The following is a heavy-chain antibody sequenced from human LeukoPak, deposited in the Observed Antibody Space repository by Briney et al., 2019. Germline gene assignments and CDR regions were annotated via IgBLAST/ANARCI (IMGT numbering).Heavy chain of an antibody. CDR2: ISRGRRSI. CDR1: GFTFSDYS. J-gene: IGHJ5*02. CDR3: ARLVSKTMWA. Sequence: GGSLRLSCAASGFTFSDYSMNWVRQAPGKGLEWVSYISRGRRSIYYADSVKGRFTISRDNAKNSLYLQMNSLRADDTALYYCARLVSKTMWAWGQGTRVTVSS. D-gene: IGHD2/OR15-2a*01. V-gene: IGHV3-48*04.